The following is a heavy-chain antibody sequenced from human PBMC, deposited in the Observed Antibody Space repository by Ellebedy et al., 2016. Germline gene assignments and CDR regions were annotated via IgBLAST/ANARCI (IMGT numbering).Heavy chain of an antibody. CDR2: ISSSGSNI. D-gene: IGHD2-15*01. V-gene: IGHV3-21*01. J-gene: IGHJ5*02. CDR1: GSTFSGYT. CDR3: VRNDNVYCSTSTCALDR. Sequence: GGSLRLXCAASGSTFSGYTMNWVRQAPGKGLEWVSSISSSGSNIFYADSVKGRFTISRDNVKNSLFLQMTSLRVEDTAVYYCVRNDNVYCSTSTCALDRWGQGTLVTVSS.